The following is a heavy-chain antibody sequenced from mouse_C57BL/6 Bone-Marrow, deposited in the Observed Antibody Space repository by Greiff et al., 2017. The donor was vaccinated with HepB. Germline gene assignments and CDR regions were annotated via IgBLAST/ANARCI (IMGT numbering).Heavy chain of an antibody. V-gene: IGHV14-3*01. J-gene: IGHJ3*01. CDR1: GYTFTSYW. D-gene: IGHD2-5*01. CDR2: IDPANGNT. Sequence: EVQLQQPGAELVKPGASVKLSCKASGYTFTSYWMHWVKQRPEQGLEWIGRIDPANGNTKYAPKFQGKATITADTSSNTAYLQLSSLTSEDTAIYYCARGYSNFPWFAYWGQGTLVTVSA. CDR3: ARGYSNFPWFAY.